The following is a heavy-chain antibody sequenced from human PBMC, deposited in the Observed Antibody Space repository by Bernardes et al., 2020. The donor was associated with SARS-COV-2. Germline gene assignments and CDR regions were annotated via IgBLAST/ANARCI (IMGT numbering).Heavy chain of an antibody. Sequence: GGSLRLSCAASGFTVSGNYMTWVRQAPGKGLEWVSIIYSGGDTYYADSVKGRFTMSRDNSKNTVYLQINSLRAEGTAVYYCARDGGPYGLDVWGQGTTVTVSS. CDR1: GFTVSGNY. CDR3: ARDGGPYGLDV. CDR2: IYSGGDT. J-gene: IGHJ6*02. D-gene: IGHD3-16*01. V-gene: IGHV3-53*01.